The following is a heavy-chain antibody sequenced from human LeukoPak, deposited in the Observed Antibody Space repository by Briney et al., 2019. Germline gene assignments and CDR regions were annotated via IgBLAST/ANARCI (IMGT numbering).Heavy chain of an antibody. CDR3: AKFMGSSGIDY. Sequence: SETLSLTCTVSGDSVSGDYWSWIRQPPGRGLEWVGHVFWSGNTNYNPSLLSRVTISIDASQNHFSLNLNSVTAADTAVYFCAKFMGSSGIDYWGQGTLVTVSS. CDR2: VFWSGNT. J-gene: IGHJ4*02. V-gene: IGHV4-59*02. CDR1: GDSVSGDY. D-gene: IGHD3-10*01.